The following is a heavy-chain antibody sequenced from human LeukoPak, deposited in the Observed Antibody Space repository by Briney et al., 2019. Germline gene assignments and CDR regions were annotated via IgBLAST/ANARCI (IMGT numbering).Heavy chain of an antibody. Sequence: GGSLRLSCAASGFTFSNYWMSWVRQAPGKGLEWVANIRQDEREKYYVDSVKGRFTISRDNAKNSLYLQMNSLRAEDTAVYYCARVEASGYDYGAFDYWGQGTLVTVSS. J-gene: IGHJ4*02. CDR3: ARVEASGYDYGAFDY. CDR2: IRQDEREK. CDR1: GFTFSNYW. D-gene: IGHD5-12*01. V-gene: IGHV3-7*01.